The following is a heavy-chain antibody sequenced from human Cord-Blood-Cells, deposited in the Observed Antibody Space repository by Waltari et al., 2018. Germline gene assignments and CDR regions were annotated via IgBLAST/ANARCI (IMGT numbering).Heavy chain of an antibody. V-gene: IGHV4-34*01. CDR3: ARPTVPAATAYFDL. CDR2: INHSGST. CDR1: GGSFSGYY. J-gene: IGHJ2*01. Sequence: QVQLQQWGAGLLKPSETLSLTCAVYGGSFSGYYWSWIRQPPGKGLEWIGEINHSGSTNSTPSLKSRVTISVDTSKNQFSLKLSSVTAADTAVYYCARPTVPAATAYFDLWGRGTLVTVSS. D-gene: IGHD2-2*01.